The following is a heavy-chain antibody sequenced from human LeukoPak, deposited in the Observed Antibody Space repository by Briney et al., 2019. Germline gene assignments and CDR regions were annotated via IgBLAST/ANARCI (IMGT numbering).Heavy chain of an antibody. Sequence: ASVKVSCKASGYTFTDFYIHWVRQAPGQGLEWMGIINPSGGSTSYAQEFQDRVTMARDTYTSTGYMYLSSLRSEDTAVYYRVRDRDAPGYSSGWRSYYYGMDVWGQGTTVTVSS. D-gene: IGHD6-19*01. CDR3: VRDRDAPGYSSGWRSYYYGMDV. J-gene: IGHJ6*02. CDR2: INPSGGST. CDR1: GYTFTDFY. V-gene: IGHV1-46*01.